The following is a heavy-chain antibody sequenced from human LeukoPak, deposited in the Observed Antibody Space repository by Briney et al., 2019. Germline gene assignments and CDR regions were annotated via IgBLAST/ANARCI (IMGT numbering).Heavy chain of an antibody. V-gene: IGHV4-31*03. D-gene: IGHD5-18*01. CDR3: ARFGGVGYGDFNAFDI. J-gene: IGHJ3*02. Sequence: SETLSLTCTVSGGSNSNGGYYWSWIRQHPGKGLEWIGYIYYSGSTYYNPSLKSRVTISVDTSKNQFSLKLSSVTAADTAVYCCARFGGVGYGDFNAFDIWGQGTMVTVSS. CDR1: GGSNSNGGYY. CDR2: IYYSGST.